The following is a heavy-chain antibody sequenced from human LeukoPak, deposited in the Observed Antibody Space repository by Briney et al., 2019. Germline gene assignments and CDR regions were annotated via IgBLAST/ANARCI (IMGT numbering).Heavy chain of an antibody. Sequence: SETLSLTCAVSGGSISSGGYSWSWIRQPPGKGLEWIGYIYHSGSTYYNPSLRSRVTISVDRSKNQFSLKLSSVTAADTAVYYCATGDDILTGGGFDYWGQGTLVTVSS. D-gene: IGHD3-9*01. J-gene: IGHJ4*02. CDR2: IYHSGST. CDR1: GGSISSGGYS. CDR3: ATGDDILTGGGFDY. V-gene: IGHV4-30-2*01.